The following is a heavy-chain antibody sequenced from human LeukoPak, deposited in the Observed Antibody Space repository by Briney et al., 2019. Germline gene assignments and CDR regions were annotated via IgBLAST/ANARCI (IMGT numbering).Heavy chain of an antibody. CDR2: IKRKGDGGTT. V-gene: IGHV3-15*01. CDR3: TTDVFYGTVDY. D-gene: IGHD3-16*01. CDR1: GFPFSNAY. J-gene: IGHJ4*02. Sequence: GGSLRLSCAASGFPFSNAYMSWVRQAPGKGLEWVGRIKRKGDGGTTDYAAPVKGRFTISRDDSKNTLYLQMNSPKTEDTAVYYCTTDVFYGTVDYWGQGILVAVSS.